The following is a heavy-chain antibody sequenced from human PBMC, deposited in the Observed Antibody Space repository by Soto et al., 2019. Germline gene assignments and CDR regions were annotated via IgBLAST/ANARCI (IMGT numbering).Heavy chain of an antibody. D-gene: IGHD3-10*01. J-gene: IGHJ4*02. CDR3: ARGLFGELSPGGIDYFDY. CDR1: GFTFSGYA. Sequence: PGGSLRLSCAASGFTFSGYAMNWVRQAPGKGLEWVSYISGSGNAMFYADSVKGRFTISRDNAKNSLSLQMNSLRAEDTAVYYCARGLFGELSPGGIDYFDYWGQGTLVTVSS. CDR2: ISGSGNAM. V-gene: IGHV3-48*03.